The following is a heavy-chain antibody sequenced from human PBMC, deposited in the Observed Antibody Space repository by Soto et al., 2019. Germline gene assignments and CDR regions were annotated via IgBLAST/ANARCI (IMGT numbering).Heavy chain of an antibody. V-gene: IGHV1-69*13. CDR3: ARDLIDSSGYQASVVDY. D-gene: IGHD3-22*01. CDR1: GGTXISYA. CDR2: IIPIFGTA. J-gene: IGHJ4*02. Sequence: SXKVSFKASGGTXISYAIGLVRQAPGQGLEWMGGIIPIFGTANYAQKFQGRVTINADESTSTAYMELRRLRYEETAVYYCARDLIDSSGYQASVVDYWGQGTLVTVSS.